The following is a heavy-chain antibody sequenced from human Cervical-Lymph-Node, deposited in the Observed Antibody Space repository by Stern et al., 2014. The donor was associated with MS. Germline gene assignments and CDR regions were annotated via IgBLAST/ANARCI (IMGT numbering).Heavy chain of an antibody. D-gene: IGHD6-13*01. CDR3: ARAFGYSSSWHYYYYGMDV. CDR2: ISYDGSNK. CDR1: GFTFSSYA. V-gene: IGHV3-30-3*01. Sequence: VQLVESGGGVVQPGRSLRLSCAASGFTFSSYAMHWVRKATGKGLEWVAVISYDGSNKYYADSVKGRFTISRDNSKNTLYLQMNSLRAEDTAVYYCARAFGYSSSWHYYYYGMDVWGQGTTVTVSS. J-gene: IGHJ6*02.